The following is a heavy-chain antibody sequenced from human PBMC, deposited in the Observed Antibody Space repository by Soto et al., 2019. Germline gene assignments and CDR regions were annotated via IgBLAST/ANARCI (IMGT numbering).Heavy chain of an antibody. V-gene: IGHV4-61*01. CDR3: ARVWDSSGWYWFDP. J-gene: IGHJ5*02. CDR2: IYYSGST. Sequence: PXATLSLTCTVSGGSFSSGSYYWSWIRQPPGKGLEWIGYIYYSGSTNYNPSLKSRVTISVDRSKNQFSLKLSSVTAADTAVYYCARVWDSSGWYWFDPWGQGTLVTVSS. D-gene: IGHD6-19*01. CDR1: GGSFSSGSYY.